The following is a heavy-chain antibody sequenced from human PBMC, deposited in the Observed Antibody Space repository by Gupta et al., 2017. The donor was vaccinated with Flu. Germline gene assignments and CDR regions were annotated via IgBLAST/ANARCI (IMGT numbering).Heavy chain of an antibody. V-gene: IGHV3-23*01. Sequence: EVQLLESGGGLVQPGGSLRLSCAASGFNFRSYAMSWVRQAPGKGLEWVSVISSSGGDTFYADSLRGRLTISRDNSKNTLYRQRNGGRADDTAIYYGAGGVGYDAFEIWGQGTTVTVSS. J-gene: IGHJ3*02. D-gene: IGHD2-8*02. CDR3: AGGVGYDAFEI. CDR2: ISSSGGDT. CDR1: GFNFRSYA.